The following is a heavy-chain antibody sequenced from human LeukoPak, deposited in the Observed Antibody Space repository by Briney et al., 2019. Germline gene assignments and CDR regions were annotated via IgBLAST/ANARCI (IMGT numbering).Heavy chain of an antibody. V-gene: IGHV3-7*01. Sequence: GGSLRLSCAASGFTFSSYWMSWVRQAPGKGLEWVANIKQDGGEKYYVDSVKGRFTISRDSAKNSLYLQMNSLRAEDTAVYYCARDGGATYFVGDYWGQGTLVTVSS. CDR2: IKQDGGEK. CDR1: GFTFSSYW. J-gene: IGHJ4*02. D-gene: IGHD4/OR15-4a*01. CDR3: ARDGGATYFVGDY.